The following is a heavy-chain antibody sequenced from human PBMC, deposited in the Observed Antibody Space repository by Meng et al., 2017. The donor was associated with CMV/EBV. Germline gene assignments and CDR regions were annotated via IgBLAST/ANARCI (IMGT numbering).Heavy chain of an antibody. CDR2: ISSSSSYI. CDR1: GFTFSSYS. Sequence: GGSLRLSCAASGFTFSSYSMNWVRQAPGKGLEWVSSISSSSSYIYYADSVKGRFTISRDNAKNSLYLQMNNLRAEDTAVYYCARALDLDSGYCSSTSCYYYYYGMDVWGQGTTVTVSS. D-gene: IGHD2-2*01. CDR3: ARALDLDSGYCSSTSCYYYYYGMDV. V-gene: IGHV3-21*01. J-gene: IGHJ6*02.